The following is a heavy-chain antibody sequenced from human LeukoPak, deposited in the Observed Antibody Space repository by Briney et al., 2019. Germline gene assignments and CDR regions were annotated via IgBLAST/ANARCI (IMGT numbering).Heavy chain of an antibody. V-gene: IGHV4-30-2*02. J-gene: IGHJ4*02. D-gene: IGHD3-22*01. CDR2: IYHSGST. CDR1: GGSISSGGYS. Sequence: SETLSLTCAVSGGSISSGGYSWSWIQQPPGKGLEWIGYIYHSGSTYYNPSLKSRVTISVDRSKNQFSLKLSSVTAADTAVYYCARYYDSSGLGVVDYWGQGTLVTVSS. CDR3: ARYYDSSGLGVVDY.